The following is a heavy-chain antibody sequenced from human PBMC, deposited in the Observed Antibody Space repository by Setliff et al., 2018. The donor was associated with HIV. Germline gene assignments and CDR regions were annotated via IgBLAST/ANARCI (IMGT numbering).Heavy chain of an antibody. J-gene: IGHJ4*02. V-gene: IGHV4-39*01. CDR3: AWFVVVLFDGSRSGMQDPYGFDN. CDR2: LYYNGIT. CDR1: GGSLTSKNYY. Sequence: SETLSLTCSVSGGSLTSKNYYWGWIRQTPEKGLEWIGDLYYNGITFYNPSLESRVMISVDTSKNQFALKLTSVTAADTAVYICAWFVVVLFDGSRSGMQDPYGFDNWGQGILVTVSS. D-gene: IGHD2-15*01.